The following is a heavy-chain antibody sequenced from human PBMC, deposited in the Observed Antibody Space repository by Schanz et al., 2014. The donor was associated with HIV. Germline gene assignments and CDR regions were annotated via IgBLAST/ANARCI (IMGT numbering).Heavy chain of an antibody. D-gene: IGHD5-18*01. J-gene: IGHJ6*02. CDR2: ISYDGSNK. V-gene: IGHV3-30*03. CDR3: ARDVQPLYGMDV. Sequence: QVFESGGGSVQPGGSLGLSCVASGFTFSTYGMHWVRQGQGKGLEWATFISYDGSNKYYADSVKGRFTISRDNSKNTLYLQMNSLRAEDTAVYYCARDVQPLYGMDVWGQGTTVTVSS. CDR1: GFTFSTYG.